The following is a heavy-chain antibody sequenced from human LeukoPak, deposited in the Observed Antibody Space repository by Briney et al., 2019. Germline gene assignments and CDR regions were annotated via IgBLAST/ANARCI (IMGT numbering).Heavy chain of an antibody. D-gene: IGHD5-18*01. CDR3: ARLGTAMVTADY. J-gene: IGHJ4*02. Sequence: ASVKVSCKASGGTFSSYAISWVRQAPGQGLEWMGGIIPIFGTANYAQKFQGRVTITTDESTSTAYMELSSLRSEDTAVYYCARLGTAMVTADYWGQGTLVTVSS. V-gene: IGHV1-69*05. CDR2: IIPIFGTA. CDR1: GGTFSSYA.